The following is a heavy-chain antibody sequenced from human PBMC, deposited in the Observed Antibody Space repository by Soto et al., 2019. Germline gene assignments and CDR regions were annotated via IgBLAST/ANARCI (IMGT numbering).Heavy chain of an antibody. CDR3: ARATGDYGGIDY. CDR2: IYYSGST. CDR1: GGSISSGGYY. D-gene: IGHD4-17*01. V-gene: IGHV4-31*03. Sequence: PSENLSLTCTVSGGSISSGGYYWSWIRQHPGKGLEWIGYIYYSGSTYYNPSIKSRVTISVDTSKNQFSLKLSSVTAAHTAVYFCARATGDYGGIDYWGHRLLVTVSS. J-gene: IGHJ4*01.